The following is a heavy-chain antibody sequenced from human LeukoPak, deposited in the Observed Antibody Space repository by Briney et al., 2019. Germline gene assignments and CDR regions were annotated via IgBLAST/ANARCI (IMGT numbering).Heavy chain of an antibody. Sequence: SGGSLRLSCAASGFTFSSYGMHWVRQAPGKGLEWVAFIRYDGSNKYYADSVKGRFTISRDNSKNTVYLQMNSLRAEDTAVYYCARGWFDPWGQGTLVTVSS. V-gene: IGHV3-30*02. CDR1: GFTFSSYG. CDR3: ARGWFDP. J-gene: IGHJ5*02. CDR2: IRYDGSNK.